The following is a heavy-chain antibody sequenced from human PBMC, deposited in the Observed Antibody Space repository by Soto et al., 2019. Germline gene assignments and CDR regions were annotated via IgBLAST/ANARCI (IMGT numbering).Heavy chain of an antibody. CDR1: GGTFSSYA. J-gene: IGHJ4*02. CDR2: IIPIFGTA. D-gene: IGHD6-19*01. Sequence: ASVKVSCKASGGTFSSYAISCVLQAPGQGLEWMGGIIPIFGTANYAQKFQGRVTITADESTSTAYMELSSLRSEDTAVYYCARSIAVAATAYDYWGQGTLVPVSS. V-gene: IGHV1-69*13. CDR3: ARSIAVAATAYDY.